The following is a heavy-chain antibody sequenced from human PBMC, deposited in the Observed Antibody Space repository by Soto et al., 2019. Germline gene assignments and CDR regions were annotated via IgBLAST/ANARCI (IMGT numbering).Heavy chain of an antibody. V-gene: IGHV1-8*01. D-gene: IGHD4-17*01. CDR2: MNPNSGNT. CDR1: GYTFTYYD. Sequence: QVQLVQSGAEVKKPGASVKVSCKASGYTFTYYDINWVRQATGQGLEWMGWMNPNSGNTGYAQKFQGRVTMTRNTSIRAVYMERSSLRSEDTAAYYCARGRGEIDYVRQSLDYWGQGTLVTVSS. CDR3: ARGRGEIDYVRQSLDY. J-gene: IGHJ4*02.